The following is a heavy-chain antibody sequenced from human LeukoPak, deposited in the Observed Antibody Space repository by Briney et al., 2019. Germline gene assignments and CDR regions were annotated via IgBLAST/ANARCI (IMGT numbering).Heavy chain of an antibody. CDR3: AGEYCSGGSCYSSYYYYYMDV. D-gene: IGHD2-15*01. CDR1: NGSISSYY. Sequence: PSETLSLTCSVSNGSISSYYWSWIRQPPGKGLEWIGYIYYSGSTNYNPSLKSRVTISVDTSKNQFSLKLSSVTAADTAVYYCAGEYCSGGSCYSSYYYYYMDVWGKGTTVTISS. V-gene: IGHV4-59*01. J-gene: IGHJ6*03. CDR2: IYYSGST.